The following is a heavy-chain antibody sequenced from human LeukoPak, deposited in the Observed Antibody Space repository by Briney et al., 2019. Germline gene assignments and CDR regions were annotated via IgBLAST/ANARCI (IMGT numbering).Heavy chain of an antibody. CDR3: ARDRDYYNYFEY. J-gene: IGHJ4*02. CDR1: GFTLSRYW. Sequence: GGPLRLSCAASGFTLSRYWMSWVRQAPGKGLEWVANIKHDGSEKYNVDSVKGRFTTSRDNAKNSLYLQMNSLRGEDTAVYHCARDRDYYNYFEYWGQGTLVTVSS. D-gene: IGHD3-10*01. CDR2: IKHDGSEK. V-gene: IGHV3-7*04.